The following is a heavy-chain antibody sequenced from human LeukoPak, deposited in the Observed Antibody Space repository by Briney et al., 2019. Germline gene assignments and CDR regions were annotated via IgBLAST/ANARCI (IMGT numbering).Heavy chain of an antibody. V-gene: IGHV3-49*03. CDR3: SGGSYYEVFDY. Sequence: GGSLRLSCTASGFTFGDYAMSWFRRAPGKGLEWVGFIRSKAYGGTTEYAASVKGRFTISRDDSKSIAYLQMNSLKTEDTAVYYCSGGSYYEVFDYWGQGTLVTVSS. D-gene: IGHD1-26*01. CDR2: IRSKAYGGTT. CDR1: GFTFGDYA. J-gene: IGHJ4*02.